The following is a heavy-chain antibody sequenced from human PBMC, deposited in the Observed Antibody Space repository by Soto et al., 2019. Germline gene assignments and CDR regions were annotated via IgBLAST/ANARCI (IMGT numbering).Heavy chain of an antibody. V-gene: IGHV3-23*01. D-gene: IGHD6-6*01. J-gene: IGHJ6*02. Sequence: EVQLLESGGGLVQPGGSLRLSCAASGFTFSSYAMSWVRQAPGKGLEWVSAISGSGGSTYYADSVKGRFTISRDNSKNTMYLQMNSLGVEDTAVYYCAKDEAGYRSSSVPYGMDVWGQGTTVTVSS. CDR3: AKDEAGYRSSSVPYGMDV. CDR1: GFTFSSYA. CDR2: ISGSGGST.